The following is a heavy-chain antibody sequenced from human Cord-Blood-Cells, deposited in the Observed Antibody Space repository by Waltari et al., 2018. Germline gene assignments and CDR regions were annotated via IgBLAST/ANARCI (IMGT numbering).Heavy chain of an antibody. J-gene: IGHJ4*02. CDR2: IWYDGSNK. CDR1: GFTFSSYG. Sequence: QVQLVESGGGVVQPGRSLRVSCASSGFTFSSYGMPLCRQAPGKGLEWVAVIWYDGSNKYYADSVKGRFTISRDNSKNTLYLQMNSLRAEDTAVYYCARDSLLGPYFDYWGQGTLVTVSS. D-gene: IGHD7-27*01. V-gene: IGHV3-33*01. CDR3: ARDSLLGPYFDY.